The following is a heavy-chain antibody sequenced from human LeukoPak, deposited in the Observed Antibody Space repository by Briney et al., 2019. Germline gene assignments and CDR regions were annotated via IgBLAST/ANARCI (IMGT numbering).Heavy chain of an antibody. J-gene: IGHJ4*02. CDR2: IYYSGST. CDR1: GGSISSFY. Sequence: SETLSLTCTVSGGSISSFYWSWIRQPPGKGLEWIGYIYYSGSTNYNPSLKSRVTISVDTSKNQFSLKLSSVTAADTAVYCCARDFGLNYYFDYWGQGTLVTVSS. D-gene: IGHD3-3*01. V-gene: IGHV4-59*01. CDR3: ARDFGLNYYFDY.